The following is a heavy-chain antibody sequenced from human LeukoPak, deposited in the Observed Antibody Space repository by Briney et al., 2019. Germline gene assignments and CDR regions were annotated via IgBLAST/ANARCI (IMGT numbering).Heavy chain of an antibody. CDR2: IYYSGST. J-gene: IGHJ4*02. D-gene: IGHD2-15*01. CDR3: ARSGLNRFDY. V-gene: IGHV4-59*01. CDR1: GGSISSYY. Sequence: PSETLSLTCTVSGGSISSYYWSWIRQPPGKGLEWIGYIYYSGSTNYNPSLKSRVTISVDTSKNQFSLKLSSVTAADTAVYCCARSGLNRFDYWGLGTLVTVSS.